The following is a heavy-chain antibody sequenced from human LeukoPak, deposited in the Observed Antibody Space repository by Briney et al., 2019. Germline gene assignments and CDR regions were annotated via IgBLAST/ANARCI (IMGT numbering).Heavy chain of an antibody. D-gene: IGHD6-13*01. CDR1: GFTFSSYG. CDR2: ISYDGSKK. CDR3: AKEIAVADMFDY. J-gene: IGHJ4*02. V-gene: IGHV3-30*18. Sequence: GRSLRLSCAASGFTFSSYGIHWVRQAPGKGLEWVAVISYDGSKKYYADSVKGRFTISRDNSKSTLYLQMNSLRTEDTAVYFCAKEIAVADMFDYWGQGTLVTVSS.